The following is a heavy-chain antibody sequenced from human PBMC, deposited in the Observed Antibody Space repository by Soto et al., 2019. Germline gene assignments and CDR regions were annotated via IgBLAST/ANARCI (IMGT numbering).Heavy chain of an antibody. V-gene: IGHV4-31*03. D-gene: IGHD3-22*01. CDR2: IYYSGST. CDR1: GGSISSGGCY. CDR3: ATSYYYDSSGYLSPGDV. Sequence: SETLSLTCTVSGGSISSGGCYWRWIRQHSGMGLECIGYIYYSGSTYYNPSLKSRVTISVDTSKNQFTLRLSSVTAADTAVYYCATSYYYDSSGYLSPGDVWGQGTTVTVSS. J-gene: IGHJ6*02.